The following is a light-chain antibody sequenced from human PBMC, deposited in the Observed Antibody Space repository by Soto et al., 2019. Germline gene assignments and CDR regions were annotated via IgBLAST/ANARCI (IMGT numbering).Light chain of an antibody. CDR1: GGHSSYA. V-gene: IGLV4-69*01. Sequence: QAVVTQSPSASASLGASVRLTCTLSGGHSSYAIAWHQQQPEKGPRYLMKLNSDGSHNKGDGIPDRFSGSNSGTERYLTISSLQSEDEAVYYCQTWGTGSNWVFGGGTKVTVL. J-gene: IGLJ3*02. CDR2: LNSDGSH. CDR3: QTWGTGSNWV.